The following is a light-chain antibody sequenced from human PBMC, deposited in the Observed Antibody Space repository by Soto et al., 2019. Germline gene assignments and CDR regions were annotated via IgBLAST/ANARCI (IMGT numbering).Light chain of an antibody. CDR3: QQYATSPPIYT. J-gene: IGKJ2*01. CDR2: GAS. V-gene: IGKV3-20*01. Sequence: EIVLTQSPGTLSLSPGERATLSCRASQSVTSGYLGWYQQKPGQAPRLLTYGASSRATGISDRFSGSGSGADVTINISILEPEDFAVYYCQQYATSPPIYTFGKGTKVEIK. CDR1: QSVTSGY.